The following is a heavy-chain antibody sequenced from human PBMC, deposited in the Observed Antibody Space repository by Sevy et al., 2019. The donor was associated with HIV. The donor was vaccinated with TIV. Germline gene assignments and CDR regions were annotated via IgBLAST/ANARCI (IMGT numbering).Heavy chain of an antibody. V-gene: IGHV4-59*01. CDR2: IYYNGNT. CDR3: ARGTRDGYNLYFDS. Sequence: SETLSLTCTVSDGSMSSYYWSWIRQPPGKGLEWIGYIYYNGNTNDNPSLESRVTMSIQTSVKQFSLKLRSVTAAETAMYYCARGTRDGYNLYFDSWGQGTLVTVSS. D-gene: IGHD5-12*01. J-gene: IGHJ4*02. CDR1: DGSMSSYY.